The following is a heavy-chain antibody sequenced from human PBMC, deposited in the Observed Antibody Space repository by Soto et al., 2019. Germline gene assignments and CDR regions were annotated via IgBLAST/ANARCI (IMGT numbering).Heavy chain of an antibody. Sequence: PSETLSLTCAVSGYSISTGFDWAWIRQPPGKGLEWIGSIYHSGSTYYNLSLKSRVTISSDASKNQISLKLSSVTAADTALYYCPRDWGTGFYKLDSWGQGTLVTVSS. V-gene: IGHV4-38-2*02. CDR2: IYHSGST. CDR3: PRDWGTGFYKLDS. D-gene: IGHD6-19*01. J-gene: IGHJ4*02. CDR1: GYSISTGFD.